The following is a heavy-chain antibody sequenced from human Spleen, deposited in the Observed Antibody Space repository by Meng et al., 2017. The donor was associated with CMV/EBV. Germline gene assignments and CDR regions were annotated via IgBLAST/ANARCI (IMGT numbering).Heavy chain of an antibody. V-gene: IGHV3-53*01. CDR3: ARWVEGLRLNYFDY. J-gene: IGHJ4*02. CDR1: GFTVSSNY. CDR2: IYSGGST. Sequence: GGSLRLSCAASGFTVSSNYMSWVRQAPGKGLEWVSIIYSGGSTYYADSVKGRFTISRDNSKNTLYLQMNTMSAEDTAVYYCARWVEGLRLNYFDYWGQGTLVTVSS. D-gene: IGHD2-15*01.